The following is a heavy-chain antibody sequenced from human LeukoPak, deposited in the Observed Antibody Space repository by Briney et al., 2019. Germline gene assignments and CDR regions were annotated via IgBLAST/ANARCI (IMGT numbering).Heavy chain of an antibody. D-gene: IGHD1-7*01. CDR2: IYYSGST. V-gene: IGHV4-31*03. CDR1: GGSISSGGYY. J-gene: IGHJ4*02. CDR3: ARESAGTEFDF. Sequence: SETLSLTCTVSGGSISSGGYYWSWIRQHPGKGLEWIGYIYYSGSTNYNPSLKSRVTISVDTSKNQFSLKLSSVTVADTAVYFCARESAGTEFDFWGQGTLVTVSS.